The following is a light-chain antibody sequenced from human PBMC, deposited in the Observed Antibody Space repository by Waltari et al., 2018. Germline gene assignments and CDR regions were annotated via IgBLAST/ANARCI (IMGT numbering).Light chain of an antibody. Sequence: AIQMTQSPSSLGASVGDRVTITCRASQVIQSDLGWYQQKAGKAPNLLIHSATTLQSGVLARFSGSVSGTDFTLTINGLQPEDFATYYCLQDYEFPLTFGGGTRVDIK. J-gene: IGKJ4*01. CDR1: QVIQSD. CDR3: LQDYEFPLT. V-gene: IGKV1-6*01. CDR2: SAT.